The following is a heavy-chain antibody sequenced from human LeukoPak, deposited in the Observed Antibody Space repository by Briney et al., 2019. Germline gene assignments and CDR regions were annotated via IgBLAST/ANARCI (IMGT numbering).Heavy chain of an antibody. CDR3: AKDFTPDGIWDIDY. D-gene: IGHD1-14*01. CDR1: GFTFSSYA. V-gene: IGHV3-23*01. Sequence: GGSLGLSCAASGFTFSSYAMSWVRQAPGKGLEWVSAISGSGGSTYYAESVKGRFTISRDNSKNTLYLQMNSLRDEDTAIYYCAKDFTPDGIWDIDYWGRGTLITVSS. J-gene: IGHJ4*02. CDR2: ISGSGGST.